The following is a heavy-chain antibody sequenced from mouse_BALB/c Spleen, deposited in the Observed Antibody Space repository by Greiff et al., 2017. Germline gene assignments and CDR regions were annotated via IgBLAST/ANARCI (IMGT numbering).Heavy chain of an antibody. J-gene: IGHJ2*01. D-gene: IGHD3-1*01. CDR3: ARSGGLLDY. CDR1: GFTFSSFG. CDR2: ISSGSSTI. V-gene: IGHV5-17*02. Sequence: EVKLQESGGGLVQPGGSRKLSCAASGFTFSSFGMHWVRQAPEKGLEWVAYISSGSSTIYYADTVKGRFTISRDNPKNTLFLQMTSLRSEDTAMYYCARSGGLLDYWGQGTTLTVAS.